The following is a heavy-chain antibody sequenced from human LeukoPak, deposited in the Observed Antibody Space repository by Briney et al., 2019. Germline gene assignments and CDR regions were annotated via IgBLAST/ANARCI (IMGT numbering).Heavy chain of an antibody. J-gene: IGHJ4*02. Sequence: SETLSLTCTVSGGSISSGDYYWSWIRQPPGKGLEWIGYIYYSGSTYYNPSLKSRVTISVDTSKNQFSLKLSSVTAADTAVYYCARWDFSSGFDYWGQGTLVTVSS. CDR3: ARWDFSSGFDY. D-gene: IGHD6-25*01. V-gene: IGHV4-30-4*08. CDR1: GGSISSGDYY. CDR2: IYYSGST.